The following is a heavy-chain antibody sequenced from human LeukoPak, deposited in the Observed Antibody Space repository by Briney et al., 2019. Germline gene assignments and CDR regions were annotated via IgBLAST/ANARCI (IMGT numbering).Heavy chain of an antibody. CDR2: ISYDGSNK. CDR3: ARVSLRLDFDY. V-gene: IGHV3-30*03. D-gene: IGHD5-12*01. J-gene: IGHJ4*02. CDR1: GFTFSSHG. Sequence: GGSLRLSCAASGFTFSSHGMHWVRQAPGKGLEWVAVISYDGSNKYYADSVKGRFTISRDNAKNSLYLQMNSLRAEDTAVYYCARVSLRLDFDYWGQGTLVTVSS.